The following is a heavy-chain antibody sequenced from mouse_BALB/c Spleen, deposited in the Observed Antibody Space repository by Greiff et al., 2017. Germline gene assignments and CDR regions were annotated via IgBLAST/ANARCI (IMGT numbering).Heavy chain of an antibody. CDR3: ADDY. V-gene: IGHV5-9-3*01. CDR2: ISSGGSYT. Sequence: DVQLQESGGGLVKPGGSLKLSCAASGFTFSSYAMSWVRQTPEKRLEWVATISSGGSYTYYPDSVKGRFTISRDNAKNTLYLQMSSLRSEDTAMYYCADDYWGQGTSVTVSS. CDR1: GFTFSSYA. J-gene: IGHJ4*01.